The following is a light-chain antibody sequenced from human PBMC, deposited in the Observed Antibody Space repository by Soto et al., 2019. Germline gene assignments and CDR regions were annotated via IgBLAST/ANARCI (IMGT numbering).Light chain of an antibody. CDR3: QQYGSSPWT. J-gene: IGKJ1*01. CDR2: GAS. Sequence: EIVLTQSPGTLSLSPGERATLSCRASQSVRSNYLAWYRQTPGQAPRLLIYGASNRATGIRDRFSGSRSGTDFTLIISRLEPEDCALYYCQQYGSSPWTFGQGTKVEIK. V-gene: IGKV3-20*01. CDR1: QSVRSNY.